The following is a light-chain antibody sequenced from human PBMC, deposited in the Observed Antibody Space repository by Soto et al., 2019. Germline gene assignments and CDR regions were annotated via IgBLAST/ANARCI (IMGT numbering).Light chain of an antibody. Sequence: EIVLTQSPGTLSLSPGERATLSCRASQSVTSSYLAWYQQKPGQAPRLLIYGASSRATGIPDRFSGSGSGTDFTLTIIRLEPEDFAVYYCQQFGNSPKTFGQGTRLEIK. CDR3: QQFGNSPKT. CDR2: GAS. J-gene: IGKJ5*01. V-gene: IGKV3-20*01. CDR1: QSVTSSY.